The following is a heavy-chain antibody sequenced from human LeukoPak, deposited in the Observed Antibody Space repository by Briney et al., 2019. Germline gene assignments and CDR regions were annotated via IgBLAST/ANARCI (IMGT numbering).Heavy chain of an antibody. Sequence: GASVKVSCKASGYTFTSYGISWVRQAPGQGLEWMGWISAYNGNTNYAQELQGRVTMTTDTSTSTAYMELRSLRSDDTAVYYCARGGYCSSTSYSKRSWFDPWGQGTLVTVSS. D-gene: IGHD2-2*01. V-gene: IGHV1-18*01. CDR3: ARGGYCSSTSYSKRSWFDP. CDR2: ISAYNGNT. J-gene: IGHJ5*02. CDR1: GYTFTSYG.